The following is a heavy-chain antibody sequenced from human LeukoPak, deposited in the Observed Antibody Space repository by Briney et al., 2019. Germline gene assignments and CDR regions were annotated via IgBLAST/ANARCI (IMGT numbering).Heavy chain of an antibody. CDR3: AREPVYSSGWYQRGGGFDY. Sequence: PSQTLSLTCAISGDSVSSNSAAWNWIRQSPSRGLEWLGRTYYRSKWYNDYAVSVKSRITINPDTSKNQFSLQLNSVTPEDTAVYYCAREPVYSSGWYQRGGGFDYWGQGTLVTVSS. CDR2: TYYRSKWYN. V-gene: IGHV6-1*01. D-gene: IGHD6-19*01. CDR1: GDSVSSNSAA. J-gene: IGHJ4*02.